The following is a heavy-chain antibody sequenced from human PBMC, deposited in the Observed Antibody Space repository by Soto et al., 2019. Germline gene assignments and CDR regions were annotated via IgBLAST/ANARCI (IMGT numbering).Heavy chain of an antibody. J-gene: IGHJ4*02. CDR2: IYHTGST. Sequence: SETLSLTCAVSGDSISSMNWWSWVRQPPGKELKWIGEIYHTGSTSYNPSLKGRVTISLDKSKNEFSLRLNSVTAAYTAVYYCARDRYSSGWFDYWGQGTLVTVS. CDR3: ARDRYSSGWFDY. D-gene: IGHD6-19*01. V-gene: IGHV4-4*02. CDR1: GDSISSMNW.